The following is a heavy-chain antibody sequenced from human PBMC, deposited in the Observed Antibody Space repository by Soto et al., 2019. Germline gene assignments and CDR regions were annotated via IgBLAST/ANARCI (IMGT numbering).Heavy chain of an antibody. CDR1: GDSVTSHY. D-gene: IGHD6-13*01. V-gene: IGHV4-59*08. CDR2: IHYTGFS. Sequence: SETLSLTCSFSGDSVTSHYLTWIRQSPENGLELIGYIHYTGFSHYNPSLKSRVTISVDTSKNQFSLKLSSVTAADTAVYYCARLSGIAAAGGFDYWGQGTLVTVSS. CDR3: ARLSGIAAAGGFDY. J-gene: IGHJ4*02.